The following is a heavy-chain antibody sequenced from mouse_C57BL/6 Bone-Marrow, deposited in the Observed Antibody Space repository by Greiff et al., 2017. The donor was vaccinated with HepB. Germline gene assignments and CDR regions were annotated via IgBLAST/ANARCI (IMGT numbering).Heavy chain of an antibody. CDR2: ISDGGSYT. V-gene: IGHV5-4*03. CDR1: GFTFSSYA. Sequence: EVMLVESGGGLVKPGGSLKLSCAASGFTFSSYAMSWVRQTPEKRLEWVATISDGGSYTYYPDNVKGRFTISRDNAKNNLYLQMSHLKSEDTAMYYCARALGRNMDYWGQGTSVTVSS. CDR3: ARALGRNMDY. J-gene: IGHJ4*01. D-gene: IGHD1-1*01.